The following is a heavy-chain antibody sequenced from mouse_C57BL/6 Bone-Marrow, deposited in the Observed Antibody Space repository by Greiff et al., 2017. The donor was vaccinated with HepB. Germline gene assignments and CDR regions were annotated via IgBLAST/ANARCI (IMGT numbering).Heavy chain of an antibody. Sequence: DVQLVESGGGLVQPKGSLKLSCAASGFTFNTYAMHWVRQAPGKGLEWVARIRSKSSNYATYYADSVKDRFTISRDDSQSMLYLQMNNLKTEETAMYYCVRGDGYYEDWYFDVWGTGTTVTVSS. CDR3: VRGDGYYEDWYFDV. CDR1: GFTFNTYA. J-gene: IGHJ1*03. V-gene: IGHV10-3*01. CDR2: IRSKSSNYAT. D-gene: IGHD2-3*01.